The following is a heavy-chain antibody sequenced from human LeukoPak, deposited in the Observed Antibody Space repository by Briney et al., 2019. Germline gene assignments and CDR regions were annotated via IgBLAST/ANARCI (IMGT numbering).Heavy chain of an antibody. CDR1: GYTFTSYY. Sequence: GASVKVSCKASGYTFTSYYMHWVRQAPGQGLEWMGIINPSGGSTSYAQKFQGRVTMTRDTSTSTVYMELSSLRSEDTAVYYCARAPGGSSTGSAELNDYWGQGTLVTVSS. D-gene: IGHD2-2*01. V-gene: IGHV1-46*01. J-gene: IGHJ4*02. CDR3: ARAPGGSSTGSAELNDY. CDR2: INPSGGST.